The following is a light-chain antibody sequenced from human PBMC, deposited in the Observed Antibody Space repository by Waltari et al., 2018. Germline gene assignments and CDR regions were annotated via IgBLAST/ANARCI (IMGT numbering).Light chain of an antibody. J-gene: IGKJ1*01. V-gene: IGKV3-15*01. Sequence: EIVMTQSPATLSVSPGERATLSCRASQSVSCSVAWYQQKAGQAPRLLLYGASTRATGMSARFSGSGYGTEFTLTISSLQSEDFAVYYCQQYNDWWTFGPGTKVEIK. CDR2: GAS. CDR3: QQYNDWWT. CDR1: QSVSCS.